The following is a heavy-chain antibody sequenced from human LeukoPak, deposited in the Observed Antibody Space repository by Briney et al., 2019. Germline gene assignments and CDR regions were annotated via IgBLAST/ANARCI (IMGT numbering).Heavy chain of an antibody. V-gene: IGHV4-59*01. CDR2: ISYTGST. CDR1: GGSISPYF. D-gene: IGHD3-10*01. Sequence: SETLSLTCTVSGGSISPYFWSWIRQPPGKGLEWVGYISYTGSTNYNPSLKSRVTISVDTSKNQFSLQLTSVTAADTAVYYCARDDYRGVTNFDPWGQGTLVTVS. J-gene: IGHJ5*02. CDR3: ARDDYRGVTNFDP.